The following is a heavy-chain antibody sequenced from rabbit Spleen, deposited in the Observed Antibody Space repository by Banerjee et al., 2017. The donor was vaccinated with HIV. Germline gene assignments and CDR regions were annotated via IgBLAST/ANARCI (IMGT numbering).Heavy chain of an antibody. CDR1: EFSFSDRDV. CDR2: INTVTGKA. Sequence: QEQLEESGGGLVKPEGSLTVTCKASEFSFSDRDVMCWVRQAPGKGLEWIACINTVTGKAVYASWAKGRFTFSKTSSTTVTLQMTSLTAADTATYFCARDAGTSFSTYGMDLWGPGTLVTVS. J-gene: IGHJ6*01. CDR3: ARDAGTSFSTYGMDL. V-gene: IGHV1S45*01. D-gene: IGHD8-1*01.